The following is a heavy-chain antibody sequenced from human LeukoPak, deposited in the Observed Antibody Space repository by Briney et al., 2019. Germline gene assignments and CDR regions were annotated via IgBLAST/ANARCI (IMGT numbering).Heavy chain of an antibody. V-gene: IGHV5-51*01. D-gene: IGHD6-6*01. CDR3: ARRPPTGAALDH. CDR1: GYSFTTYW. Sequence: GESLKISCKGSGYSFTTYWIAWVRQTPDKGLEWMGIIYPGDSDTTYSPSFQGQVTISADKSISTAYLQWGSLRASDAAIYYCARRPPTGAALDHWGQGTLVTVSS. J-gene: IGHJ5*02. CDR2: IYPGDSDT.